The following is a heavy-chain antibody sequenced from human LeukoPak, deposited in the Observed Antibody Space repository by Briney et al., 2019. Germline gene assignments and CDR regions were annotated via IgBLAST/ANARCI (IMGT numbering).Heavy chain of an antibody. CDR1: EFIFSSYW. CDR3: ARDPSGWHSMDY. J-gene: IGHJ4*02. Sequence: GGSLRLSCAASEFIFSSYWMHWVRHAPGKGLVWVSRISPDGSSASYADSVRGRFTISRDNAKNTLYLQMNSLRAEETAVYYCARDPSGWHSMDYWGQGTLVTVSS. CDR2: ISPDGSSA. D-gene: IGHD6-19*01. V-gene: IGHV3-74*01.